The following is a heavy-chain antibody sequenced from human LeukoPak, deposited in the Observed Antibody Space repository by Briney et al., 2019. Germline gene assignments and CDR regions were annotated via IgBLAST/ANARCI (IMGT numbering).Heavy chain of an antibody. CDR1: GGSVSSGTYY. D-gene: IGHD6-19*01. CDR3: ARVLIAVAGFDY. CDR2: IYYGGST. J-gene: IGHJ4*02. V-gene: IGHV4-61*01. Sequence: SETLSLTCTVSGGSVSSGTYYWSWIRQTPGKGLEWIGYIYYGGSTNYNPSLKSRVTISVDTSEDQFSLKLSSVAAADTAVYYCARVLIAVAGFDYWGQGTLVTVSS.